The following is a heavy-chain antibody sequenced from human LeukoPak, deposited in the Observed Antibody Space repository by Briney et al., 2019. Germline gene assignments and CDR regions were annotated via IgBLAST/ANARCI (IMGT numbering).Heavy chain of an antibody. CDR1: GGSITSYY. CDR3: ARIGSSGSLLFFDY. Sequence: PSETLSLTCTVSGGSITSYYWSWIRQSPGKGLEWIGYIYYTGSTNYNPSLKSRVTISVDTSKNQFSLKLSSVTAADTAVYYCARIGSSGSLLFFDYWGQGTLVTVSS. CDR2: IYYTGST. V-gene: IGHV4-59*12. J-gene: IGHJ4*02. D-gene: IGHD3-22*01.